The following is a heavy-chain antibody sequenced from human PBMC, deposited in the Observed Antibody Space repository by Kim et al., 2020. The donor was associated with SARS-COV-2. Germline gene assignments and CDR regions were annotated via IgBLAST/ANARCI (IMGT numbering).Heavy chain of an antibody. V-gene: IGHV4-39*01. Sequence: SETLSLTCTVSGGSISSSSYYWGWIRQPPGKGLEWIGSIYYSGSTYYNPSLKSRVTMSVDTSKNQFSLKLSSVTATDTAVYYCASPSNFERADYWGQGTLVTVSS. CDR3: ASPSNFERADY. CDR2: IYYSGST. J-gene: IGHJ4*02. CDR1: GGSISSSSYY.